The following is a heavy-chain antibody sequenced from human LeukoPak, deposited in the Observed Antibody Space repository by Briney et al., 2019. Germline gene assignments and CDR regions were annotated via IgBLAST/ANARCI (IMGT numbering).Heavy chain of an antibody. J-gene: IGHJ5*02. CDR1: GGSISSSSYY. V-gene: IGHV4-39*07. CDR2: IYYSGST. D-gene: IGHD4-23*01. Sequence: SETLSLTCTVSGGSISSSSYYWGWIRQPPGTGLEWIGSIYYSGSTYYNPSLKSRVTISVDTSKNQFSLKLSSVTAADTAVYYCARARTPAGGKGNWFDPWGQGTLVTVSS. CDR3: ARARTPAGGKGNWFDP.